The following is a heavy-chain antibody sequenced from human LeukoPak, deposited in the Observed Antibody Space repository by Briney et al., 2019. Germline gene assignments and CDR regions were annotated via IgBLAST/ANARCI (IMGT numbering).Heavy chain of an antibody. J-gene: IGHJ4*02. CDR1: GGSISSYY. CDR2: VYYSGST. V-gene: IGHV4-59*01. CDR3: ARGLMMAVAGRGEFHY. Sequence: SETLSLTCTVSGGSISSYYWSWIRQPPGKGLEWIGYVYYSGSTNYNPSLKSRVTISVDTSKNQFSLKLSSVTAADTAVYYCARGLMMAVAGRGEFHYWGQGTLVTVSS. D-gene: IGHD6-13*01.